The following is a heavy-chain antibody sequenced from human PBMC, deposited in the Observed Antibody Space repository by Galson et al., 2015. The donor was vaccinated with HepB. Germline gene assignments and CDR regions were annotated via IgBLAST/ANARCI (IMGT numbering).Heavy chain of an antibody. J-gene: IGHJ4*02. V-gene: IGHV3-11*06. D-gene: IGHD3-16*01. CDR3: ARDQVAGQLWLPPDY. Sequence: SLRLSCAASGFTFSDYYMSWIRQAPGKGLEWVSYISSSSSYTKYADSVQGRFSISRDNAKKSLYLQMNSLRAEDTAVYYRARDQVAGQLWLPPDYWGQGTLVTISS. CDR2: ISSSSSYT. CDR1: GFTFSDYY.